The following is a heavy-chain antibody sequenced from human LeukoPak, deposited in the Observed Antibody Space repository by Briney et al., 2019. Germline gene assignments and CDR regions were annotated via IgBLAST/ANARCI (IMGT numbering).Heavy chain of an antibody. Sequence: GGSLRLSCAASGFAFSRYAMHWVRQAPGKGLESVSAISSNGGSTYYANSVKGRFTISRDNSKNTLYLQMGSLRAEDLAVYYCARDFGLTGKVDYWGQGTLVTVSS. J-gene: IGHJ4*02. CDR2: ISSNGGST. V-gene: IGHV3-64*01. CDR1: GFAFSRYA. D-gene: IGHD1-20*01. CDR3: ARDFGLTGKVDY.